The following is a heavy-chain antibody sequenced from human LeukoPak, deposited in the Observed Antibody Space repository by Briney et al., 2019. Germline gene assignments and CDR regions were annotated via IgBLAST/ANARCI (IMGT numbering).Heavy chain of an antibody. Sequence: SETLPLTCTVSGGSISSGDYYWSWIRQPPGKGLEWIGYIYYSGSTYYNPSLKSRITISVDTSKTQFSLKLSSVTAADTAVYYCARGDYYDSSRPTSDWFAHWGQGTLVTVSS. V-gene: IGHV4-30-4*01. CDR2: IYYSGST. CDR1: GGSISSGDYY. J-gene: IGHJ5*02. CDR3: ARGDYYDSSRPTSDWFAH. D-gene: IGHD3-22*01.